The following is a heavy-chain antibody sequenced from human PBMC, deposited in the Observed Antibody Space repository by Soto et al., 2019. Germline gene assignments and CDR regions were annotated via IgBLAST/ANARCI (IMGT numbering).Heavy chain of an antibody. V-gene: IGHV1-3*01. CDR2: INAGNGNT. J-gene: IGHJ4*02. CDR3: ARDPRYSYGYN. CDR1: GYTFTSYA. Sequence: QVQLVQSGAEVKKPGASVKVSCKASGYTFTSYAMHWVRQAPGQRLEWMGWINAGNGNTKYSQKFQGRVTITRDTSASTAYKELSSLRSEDTAVYYCARDPRYSYGYNWGQGPLVTVSS. D-gene: IGHD5-18*01.